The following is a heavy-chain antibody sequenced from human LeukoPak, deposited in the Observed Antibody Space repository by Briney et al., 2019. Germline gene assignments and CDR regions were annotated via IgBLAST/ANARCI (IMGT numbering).Heavy chain of an antibody. CDR1: GGTFSSYA. V-gene: IGHV1-69*04. CDR2: IIPILGIA. Sequence: SVKVSLKASGGTFSSYAISWVRQAPAQGLDWMGRIIPILGIANNPHTFQGRLTITADKSTSTAYLERSSLRSEDTPVYYFARYYYDSSGHYYFDYWGQGTLVAVSS. D-gene: IGHD3-22*01. J-gene: IGHJ4*02. CDR3: ARYYYDSSGHYYFDY.